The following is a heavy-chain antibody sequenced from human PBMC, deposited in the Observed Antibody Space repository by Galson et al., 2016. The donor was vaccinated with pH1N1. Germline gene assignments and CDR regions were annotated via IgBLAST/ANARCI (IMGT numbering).Heavy chain of an antibody. CDR3: VGAIAEARGLAFNT. Sequence: SLRLSCAVSGFTFSDYWMNWVRQAPGKGLEWMANINEDGSVKNYGDSVRGRFTISRDNAKSSLYLQLNSLRAEDTAVYYCVGAIAEARGLAFNTWGQGTMVTVSS. D-gene: IGHD6-13*01. CDR2: INEDGSVK. J-gene: IGHJ3*02. CDR1: GFTFSDYW. V-gene: IGHV3-7*01.